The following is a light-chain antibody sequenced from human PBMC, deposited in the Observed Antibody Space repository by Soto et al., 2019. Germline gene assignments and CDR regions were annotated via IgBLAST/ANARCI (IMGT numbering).Light chain of an antibody. Sequence: QSALTQPRSVSGSPGQSVTISCTGTSSDVGGYKYVSWYQQHPGKAPKLMIYDVSKRPSGVPDRFSGSKSGNTASLTISGFQTEDEADYYCCSYAGSYTVVFGGGTKLTVL. V-gene: IGLV2-11*01. J-gene: IGLJ2*01. CDR1: SSDVGGYKY. CDR2: DVS. CDR3: CSYAGSYTVV.